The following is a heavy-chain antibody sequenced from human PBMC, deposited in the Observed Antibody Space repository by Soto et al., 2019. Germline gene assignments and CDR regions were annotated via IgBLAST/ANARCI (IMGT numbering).Heavy chain of an antibody. CDR3: ARGPPHGYYDSSDEDY. D-gene: IGHD3-22*01. CDR2: INHSGST. Sequence: QVQLQQWGAGLLKPSETLSLTCAVYGGSFSGYYWSWIRQPPGKGLEWIGEINHSGSTNYNPSLKSRVTISVDTSQNQFSLKLSSVTAADTAVYYCARGPPHGYYDSSDEDYWGQGTLVTVSS. V-gene: IGHV4-34*01. CDR1: GGSFSGYY. J-gene: IGHJ4*02.